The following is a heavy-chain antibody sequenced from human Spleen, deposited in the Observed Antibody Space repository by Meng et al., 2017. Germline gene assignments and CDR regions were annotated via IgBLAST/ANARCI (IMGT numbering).Heavy chain of an antibody. CDR3: VRSSGWVKAGFDP. CDR2: IYHTGSI. Sequence: QVRLQESGPGLVKPSGTLSLTCTVSGGSISSSNWWSWVRQPPGKGLEWIGEIYHTGSINYNSSLKSRVTISLDKFKNQFSLKLSSVTAADTAVYYCVRSSGWVKAGFDPWGQGTLVTVSS. D-gene: IGHD6-19*01. V-gene: IGHV4-4*02. J-gene: IGHJ5*02. CDR1: GGSISSSNW.